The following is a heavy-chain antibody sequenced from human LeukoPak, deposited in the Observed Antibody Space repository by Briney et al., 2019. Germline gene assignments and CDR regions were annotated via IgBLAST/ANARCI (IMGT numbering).Heavy chain of an antibody. D-gene: IGHD1-1*01. Sequence: SETLSLTCAVYGGSFSRYYWSWIRQSPGKGLEWIAEINHRGDTNYNPSVKSRVTISVDTSKNQFSLKVTPLTAADTAVYFCARGPTISETGYFDYWGQGTLVTVSS. J-gene: IGHJ4*03. CDR3: ARGPTISETGYFDY. V-gene: IGHV4-34*01. CDR1: GGSFSRYY. CDR2: INHRGDT.